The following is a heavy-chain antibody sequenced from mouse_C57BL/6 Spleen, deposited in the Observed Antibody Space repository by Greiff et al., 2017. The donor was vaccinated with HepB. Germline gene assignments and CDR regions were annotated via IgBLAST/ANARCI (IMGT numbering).Heavy chain of an antibody. CDR1: GYTFTSYW. V-gene: IGHV1-52*01. CDR3: ARGPYDSFDY. Sequence: VQLQQPGAELVRPGSSVKLSCKASGYTFTSYWMHWVKQRPIQGLEWIGNIDPSDSETHYNQKFKDKATLTVDKSSITAYMQLSSLTSEDSAVYCGARGPYDSFDYWGQGPTLTVSS. J-gene: IGHJ2*01. CDR2: IDPSDSET. D-gene: IGHD2-4*01.